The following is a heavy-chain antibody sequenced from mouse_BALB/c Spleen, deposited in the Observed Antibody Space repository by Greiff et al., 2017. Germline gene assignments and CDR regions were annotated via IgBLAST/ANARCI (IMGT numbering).Heavy chain of an antibody. CDR3: ARFDWTMITTGAMDY. CDR2: INPYNGAT. CDR1: GYSFTGYY. J-gene: IGHJ4*01. Sequence: EVQLQQSGPELVKPGASVKISCKASGYSFTGYYMHWVKQSHVKSLEWIGRINPYNGATSYNQNFKDKASLTVDKSSSTAYMELHSLTSEDSAVYYCARFDWTMITTGAMDYWGQGTSVTVSS. D-gene: IGHD2-4*01. V-gene: IGHV1-31*01.